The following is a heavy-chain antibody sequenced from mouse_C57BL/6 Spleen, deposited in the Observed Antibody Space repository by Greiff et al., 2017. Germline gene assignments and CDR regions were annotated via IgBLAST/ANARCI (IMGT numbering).Heavy chain of an antibody. D-gene: IGHD1-1*01. CDR3: ARGVLRGVYYFDY. CDR2: IDPSDSYT. V-gene: IGHV1-59*01. CDR1: GYTFTSYW. Sequence: VQLQQPGAELVRPGTSVKLSCKASGYTFTSYWMHWVKQRPGQGLEWIGVIDPSDSYTNYNQKFKGKATLTVDTSSSTAYMQLSSLTSEDSAVYYGARGVLRGVYYFDYWGQGTTLTVSS. J-gene: IGHJ2*01.